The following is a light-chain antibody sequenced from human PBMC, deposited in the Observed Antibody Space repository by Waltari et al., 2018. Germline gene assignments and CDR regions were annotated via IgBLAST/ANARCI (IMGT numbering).Light chain of an antibody. CDR3: NSYAGSYWV. CDR1: SSDIGSYNL. Sequence: QSALTQPASVSGSPGQSITISCTGTSSDIGSYNLVSWYQQHPGKAPKLMIYEVSKRPSGVSNRFSGSKSANTASLTISGLQAEDEADYYCNSYAGSYWVFGGGTKLTVL. J-gene: IGLJ3*02. V-gene: IGLV2-23*02. CDR2: EVS.